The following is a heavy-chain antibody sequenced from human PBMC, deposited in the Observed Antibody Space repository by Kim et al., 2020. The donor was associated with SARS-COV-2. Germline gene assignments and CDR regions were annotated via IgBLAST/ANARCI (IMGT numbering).Heavy chain of an antibody. D-gene: IGHD6-13*01. CDR2: ISSSGSYI. CDR1: GFTFSDYY. V-gene: IGHV3-11*05. J-gene: IGHJ5*01. CDR3: ARGSSGSSSWYWFDA. Sequence: GGSLRLSCAASGFTFSDYYMTWIRQAPGKGLEWLSYISSSGSYIVYAESVKGRFSISRDNAKKSLYLQMNSLRAEDTAVYYCARGSSGSSSWYWFDAWG.